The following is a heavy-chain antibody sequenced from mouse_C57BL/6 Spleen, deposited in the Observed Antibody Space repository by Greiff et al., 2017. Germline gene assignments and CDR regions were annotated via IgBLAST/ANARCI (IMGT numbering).Heavy chain of an antibody. CDR2: IYPRSGNT. CDR3: ARLDYDPYYYAMDY. V-gene: IGHV1-81*01. D-gene: IGHD2-4*01. CDR1: GYTFTSYG. J-gene: IGHJ4*01. Sequence: VQLQQSGAELARPGASVKLSCKASGYTFTSYGISWVKQRTGQGLEWIGEIYPRSGNTYYNEKFKGKATLNADKSSSTAYMELRSLTSEDSAVYVCARLDYDPYYYAMDYWGQGTSVTVSS.